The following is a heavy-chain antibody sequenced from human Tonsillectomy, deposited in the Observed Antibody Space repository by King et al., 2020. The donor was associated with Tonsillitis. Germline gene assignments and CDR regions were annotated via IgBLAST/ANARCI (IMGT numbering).Heavy chain of an antibody. CDR2: IRGKAYGGST. CDR1: GFTFCDYA. D-gene: IGHD3-3*01. V-gene: IGHV3-49*03. J-gene: IGHJ4*02. Sequence: VQLVESGGGLVQPGRSLRLSCTASGFTFCDYAMTWFRQAPGKGLQWVGFIRGKAYGGSTEYAAPVKGRFTISRDDSKGTAYLQMNSLKTEDTAVYYCTRGSGGFDFWSGYLDYFDYWGQGTLVTVSS. CDR3: TRGSGGFDFWSGYLDYFDY.